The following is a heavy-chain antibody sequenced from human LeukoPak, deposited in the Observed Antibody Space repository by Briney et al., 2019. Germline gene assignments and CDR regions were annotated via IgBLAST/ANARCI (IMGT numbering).Heavy chain of an antibody. CDR2: IYYSGST. CDR1: GGSMSTMSYY. D-gene: IGHD3-3*01. Sequence: KPSETLSLTCSVSGGSMSTMSYYWGWIRQAPGKGLEWIGSIYYSGSTYYNPSLKSRVTISVDTSKNQFSLKLSSVTAADTAVYYCARLYYDFWSGPFDYWGQGTLVTVSS. J-gene: IGHJ4*02. V-gene: IGHV4-39*01. CDR3: ARLYYDFWSGPFDY.